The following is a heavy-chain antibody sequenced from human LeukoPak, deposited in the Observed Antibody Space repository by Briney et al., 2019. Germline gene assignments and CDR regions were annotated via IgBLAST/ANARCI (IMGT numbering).Heavy chain of an antibody. V-gene: IGHV3-66*02. J-gene: IGHJ4*02. CDR2: IYSGGST. CDR1: GFTVSSNY. D-gene: IGHD3-3*01. Sequence: GGSLRLSCAASGFTVSSNYMSWVRQAPGKGLEWVSVIYSGGSTYYADSVKGRFTISRDNSKNTLYLQMNSLRAEDMAVYYCARLRFLEWLLEYYFDYWGQGTLVTVSS. CDR3: ARLRFLEWLLEYYFDY.